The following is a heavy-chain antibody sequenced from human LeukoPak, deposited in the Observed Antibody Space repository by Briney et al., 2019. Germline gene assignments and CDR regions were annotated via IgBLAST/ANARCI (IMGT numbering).Heavy chain of an antibody. V-gene: IGHV4-39*07. CDR1: GDSISSSPYY. J-gene: IGHJ5*02. CDR3: ATSGGDWFDP. D-gene: IGHD3-16*01. Sequence: KPSETLSPTCTVSGDSISSSPYYWGWIRQPPGRGLEWIGNIYNSGGTYYNPSLKSRVTILVDTSKNQFSLKLNSVTAADTAFYYCATSGGDWFDPWGQGTLVTVSS. CDR2: IYNSGGT.